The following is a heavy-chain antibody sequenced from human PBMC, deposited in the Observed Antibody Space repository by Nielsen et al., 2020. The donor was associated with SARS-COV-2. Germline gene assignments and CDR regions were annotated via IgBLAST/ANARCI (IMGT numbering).Heavy chain of an antibody. CDR1: GFTFGDYA. D-gene: IGHD6-13*01. Sequence: GGSLRLSCTASGFTFGDYAMSWFRQAPGKGLEWVGFIRSKAYGGTTEYAASVKGRFTISRDDSKSIAYLQMNSLKTEDTAVYYCTGGRSSWYPLIDSFDYWGQGTLVTVSS. CDR2: IRSKAYGGTT. V-gene: IGHV3-49*03. CDR3: TGGRSSWYPLIDSFDY. J-gene: IGHJ4*02.